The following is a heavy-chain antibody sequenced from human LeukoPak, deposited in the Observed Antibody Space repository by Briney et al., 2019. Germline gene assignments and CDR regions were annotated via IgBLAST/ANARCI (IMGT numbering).Heavy chain of an antibody. V-gene: IGHV4-59*08. CDR1: GVSISSYY. CDR2: IYYSGST. Sequence: SETLSLTCTVSGVSISSYYWSWVRQPPGKGLEWVGYIYYSGSTNYNPSLKSRVTISVDTSKNQFSLKVSSVSAADTAVYYCARAYSSSWYLNWFDPWGQGTLVTVSS. D-gene: IGHD6-13*01. CDR3: ARAYSSSWYLNWFDP. J-gene: IGHJ5*02.